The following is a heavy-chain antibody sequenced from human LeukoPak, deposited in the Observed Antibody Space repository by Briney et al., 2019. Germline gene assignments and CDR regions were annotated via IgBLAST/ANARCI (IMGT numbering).Heavy chain of an antibody. CDR2: ILGSGGGDTT. Sequence: GGSLRLSCAASGFTFSSYAMSWVCLAPGKGLEWVSSILGSGGGDTTYYADSVQGRFTISRDNSKNTLFLQMYSLRAEDTAVYYCAKEEWLGKMNYFDSWAREFWSPSP. CDR3: AKEEWLGKMNYFDS. CDR1: GFTFSSYA. V-gene: IGHV3-23*01. D-gene: IGHD3-3*01. J-gene: IGHJ4*02.